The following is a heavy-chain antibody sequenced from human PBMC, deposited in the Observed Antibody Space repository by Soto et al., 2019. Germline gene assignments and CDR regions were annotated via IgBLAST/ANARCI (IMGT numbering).Heavy chain of an antibody. CDR2: IYYSGST. CDR3: ARYYYDSSGYYENWFDP. D-gene: IGHD3-22*01. CDR1: GGSISSGDYY. V-gene: IGHV4-30-4*01. J-gene: IGHJ5*02. Sequence: SETLSLTCTVSGGSISSGDYYWSWIRQPPGKGLEWIGYIYYSGSTYYNPSLKSRVTISVDTSKNQFSLKLSSVTAADTAVYYCARYYYDSSGYYENWFDPWGQGTLVTVSS.